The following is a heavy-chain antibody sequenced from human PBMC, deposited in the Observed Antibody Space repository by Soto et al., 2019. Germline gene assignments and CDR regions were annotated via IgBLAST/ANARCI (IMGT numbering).Heavy chain of an antibody. CDR1: GYSFTSYL. CDR3: ARAPQADTGYRMDV. J-gene: IGHJ6*01. Sequence: GESLKISSKGSGYSFTSYLITFVRQMPGKGLEWMGRIDPSDSYTNYSPSFQGHVTLSADKSISTAYLQWSSLKASDTAMYYCARAPQADTGYRMDVWGQGTTVTV. D-gene: IGHD2-8*02. V-gene: IGHV5-10-1*01. CDR2: IDPSDSYT.